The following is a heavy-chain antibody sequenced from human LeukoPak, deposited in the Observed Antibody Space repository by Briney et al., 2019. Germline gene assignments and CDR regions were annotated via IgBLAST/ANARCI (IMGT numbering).Heavy chain of an antibody. CDR3: ARSIVGVRKRNDY. CDR1: GYTFTSYD. D-gene: IGHD1-26*01. CDR2: MNPNSGHT. V-gene: IGHV1-8*01. J-gene: IGHJ4*02. Sequence: ASVKVSCKASGYTFTSYDIIWVRQASGQGLEWMGWMNPNSGHTGYAQKFQGRVTMTRTTSISTAYMELTSLTSEDSAVYYCARSIVGVRKRNDYWGQGTLVTISS.